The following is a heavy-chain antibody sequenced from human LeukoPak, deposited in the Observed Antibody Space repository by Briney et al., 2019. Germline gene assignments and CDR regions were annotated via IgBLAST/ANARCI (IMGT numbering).Heavy chain of an antibody. CDR3: ATKGQDYDFWSGFNYYYYYYMDV. CDR2: IYYSGST. Sequence: PSETLSLTCTVSGGSISSGGYYWSWIRQHPGKGLEWIGYIYYSGSTYYNPSLKSRVTISVDTSKNQFSLKLSSVTAADTAVYYCATKGQDYDFWSGFNYYYYYYMDVWGEGTTVTVSS. V-gene: IGHV4-31*03. D-gene: IGHD3-3*01. J-gene: IGHJ6*03. CDR1: GGSISSGGYY.